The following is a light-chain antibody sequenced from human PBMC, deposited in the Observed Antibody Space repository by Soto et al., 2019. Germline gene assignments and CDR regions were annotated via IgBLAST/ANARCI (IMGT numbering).Light chain of an antibody. CDR3: QQSYSTPYA. CDR1: QSISSD. Sequence: DIQMTQSPSSLSASVGDRGTIICRASQSISSDLNWYQQKPGKAPKRLIYAACSLESGVPPRFSGSGSGTDFTLTISSLQPEDFATYYCQQSYSTPYALGQGTKLEIK. J-gene: IGKJ2*01. CDR2: AAC. V-gene: IGKV1-39*01.